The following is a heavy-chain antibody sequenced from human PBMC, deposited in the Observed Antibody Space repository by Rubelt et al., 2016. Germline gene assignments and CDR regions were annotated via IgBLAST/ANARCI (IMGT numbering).Heavy chain of an antibody. Sequence: PGGSLRLSCAASGFTFSSYAMSWVRQAPGKGLEWVSAISGSGGSTYYADSVKGRFTISRDNSKNTLYLQMNSLRAEDTAVYYCAGTLNYDSTTDAFDIWGQGTMVTVSS. J-gene: IGHJ3*02. CDR2: ISGSGGST. CDR3: AGTLNYDSTTDAFDI. D-gene: IGHD3-22*01. CDR1: GFTFSSYA. V-gene: IGHV3-23*01.